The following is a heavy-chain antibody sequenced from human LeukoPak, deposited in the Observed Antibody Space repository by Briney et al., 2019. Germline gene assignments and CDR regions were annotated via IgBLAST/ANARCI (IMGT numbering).Heavy chain of an antibody. CDR1: GVTFSSND. CDR2: ISITSKTI. J-gene: IGHJ4*02. V-gene: IGHV3-48*02. Sequence: PGGSLSLSRTGSGVTFSSNDMSWVRQPPGKGLEWVAYISITSKTIKYAHPVKGRFIISKDHAQNSLYLQMKRLRDDVTAFHSCVRLVGSRSCSGGTCYSDYWGQGTLVTVSS. CDR3: VRLVGSRSCSGGTCYSDY. D-gene: IGHD2-15*01.